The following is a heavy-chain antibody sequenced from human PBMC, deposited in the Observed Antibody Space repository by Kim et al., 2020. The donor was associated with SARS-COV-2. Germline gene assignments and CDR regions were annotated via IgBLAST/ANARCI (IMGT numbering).Heavy chain of an antibody. CDR3: ARRLNQDLLLVGSGGMDV. V-gene: IGHV5-10-1*01. Sequence: GESLKISCKGSGYSFTSYWISWVRQMPGKGLEWMGRIDPSDSYTNYSPSFQGHVTISADKSISTAYLQWSSLKASDTAMYYCARRLNQDLLLVGSGGMDVWGQGTTVTVSS. J-gene: IGHJ6*02. CDR2: IDPSDSYT. CDR1: GYSFTSYW. D-gene: IGHD2-15*01.